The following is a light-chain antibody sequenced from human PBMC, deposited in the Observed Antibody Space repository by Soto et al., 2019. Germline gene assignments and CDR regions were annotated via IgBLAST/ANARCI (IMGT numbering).Light chain of an antibody. CDR2: DVS. Sequence: QSALTQPASVSGSPGQSITISCTGTSSDVGGYDYVSWFQHHPGKAPKLMIYDVSNRPSGVSYRFSGSKSGNTASLTISGLQAEDEADYYCSSYTSSSIPVFGGGTQLTVL. CDR1: SSDVGGYDY. J-gene: IGLJ2*01. V-gene: IGLV2-14*03. CDR3: SSYTSSSIPV.